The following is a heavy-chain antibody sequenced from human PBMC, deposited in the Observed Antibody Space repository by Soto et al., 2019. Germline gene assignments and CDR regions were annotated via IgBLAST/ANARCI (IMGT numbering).Heavy chain of an antibody. V-gene: IGHV1-18*01. J-gene: IGHJ5*02. CDR2: ISAYNGNT. Sequence: ASVKVSCKASGYTFTSYGISWVRQAPGQGLEWMGWISAYNGNTNYAQKLQGRVTMTTDTSTSTAYMELRSLRSDDTAVYYCARDLGCSGGRCYSATYNWFAPWGQGTLVTVSS. CDR3: ARDLGCSGGRCYSATYNWFAP. D-gene: IGHD2-15*01. CDR1: GYTFTSYG.